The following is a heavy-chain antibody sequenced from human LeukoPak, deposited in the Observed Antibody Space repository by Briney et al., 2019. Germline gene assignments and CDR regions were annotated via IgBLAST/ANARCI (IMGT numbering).Heavy chain of an antibody. D-gene: IGHD3-22*01. V-gene: IGHV3-9*01. CDR1: GFTFDDYA. Sequence: GRSLRLSCAASGFTFDDYAMHWVRQAPGKGLEWVSGISWNSGSIGYADSVKGRFTISRDNAKNSLYLQMNSLRAEDTALYYCAKDSHYYDSSGYFNWFDPWGQGTLVTVSS. J-gene: IGHJ5*02. CDR3: AKDSHYYDSSGYFNWFDP. CDR2: ISWNSGSI.